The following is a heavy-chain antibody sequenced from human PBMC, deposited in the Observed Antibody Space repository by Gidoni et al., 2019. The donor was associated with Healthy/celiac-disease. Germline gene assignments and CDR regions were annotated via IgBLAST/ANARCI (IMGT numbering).Heavy chain of an antibody. J-gene: IGHJ4*02. V-gene: IGHV3-23*01. CDR3: AKDGRFYGNPADFDY. Sequence: EVQLLESGGGLVQPGGSLRLSCAASGFTFTSYAMSWVRQAPGKGLEWVSAISGSGGSTYYADSVKGRFTISRDNSKNTLYLQMNSLRAEDTAVYYCAKDGRFYGNPADFDYWGQGTLVTVSS. D-gene: IGHD3-10*01. CDR2: ISGSGGST. CDR1: GFTFTSYA.